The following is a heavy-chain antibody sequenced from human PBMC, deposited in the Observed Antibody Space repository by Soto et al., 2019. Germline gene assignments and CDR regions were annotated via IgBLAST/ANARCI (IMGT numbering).Heavy chain of an antibody. CDR1: GYTFNTYG. V-gene: IGHV1-18*01. Sequence: ASVKVSCKTSGYTFNTYGINWVRQAPGQGLELMGWISAYDGKTTYAEKFQGRVTLTTDTSTSTACMELRSLRSDDTAIYYCARDPHEFWTSYWFDPWGQGTTVTVSS. D-gene: IGHD3-3*01. J-gene: IGHJ5*02. CDR2: ISAYDGKT. CDR3: ARDPHEFWTSYWFDP.